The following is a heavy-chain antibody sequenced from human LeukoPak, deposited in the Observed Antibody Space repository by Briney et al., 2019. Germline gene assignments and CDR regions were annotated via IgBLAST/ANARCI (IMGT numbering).Heavy chain of an antibody. V-gene: IGHV4-59*08. CDR3: ARVGHIVAAGTYDW. Sequence: SETLSLTCTVSGASISSYYWSWIRQPPGKGLEWIGYISYSGSPNYNPSLKSRVTISADTSKNQFSLNLSSVTAADTAVYYCARVGHIVAAGTYDWWGQGTLVTVSS. D-gene: IGHD6-13*01. CDR1: GASISSYY. J-gene: IGHJ4*02. CDR2: ISYSGSP.